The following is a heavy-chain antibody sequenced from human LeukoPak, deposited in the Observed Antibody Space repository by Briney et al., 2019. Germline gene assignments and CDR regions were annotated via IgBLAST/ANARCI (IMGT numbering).Heavy chain of an antibody. D-gene: IGHD3-10*01. CDR1: VFTFINYI. V-gene: IGHV3-30*07. Sequence: GGSLRLSCAASVFTFINYITHWGRQAPGKGVGRGAVIIENGGKQYYADSVKGRFTISRDNSKNTLYLQMNSLRAEDTAVYYCSRHLLWFGELSGGFDCGGQGTLVTVSS. CDR2: IIENGGKQ. CDR3: SRHLLWFGELSGGFDC. J-gene: IGHJ4*01.